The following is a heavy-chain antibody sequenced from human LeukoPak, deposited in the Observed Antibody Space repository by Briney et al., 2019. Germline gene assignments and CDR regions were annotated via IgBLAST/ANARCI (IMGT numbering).Heavy chain of an antibody. V-gene: IGHV3-23*01. CDR1: GFTFSSYA. CDR3: AKDGHEGSGWYHY. Sequence: GGSLRLSCAASGFTFSSYAMSWVRQAPGKGLEWVSAISGSGGSTYYADSVKGRFTIFRDNSKNTLYLQMNSLRAEDTAVYYCAKDGHEGSGWYHYWGQGTLVTVSS. CDR2: ISGSGGST. D-gene: IGHD6-19*01. J-gene: IGHJ4*02.